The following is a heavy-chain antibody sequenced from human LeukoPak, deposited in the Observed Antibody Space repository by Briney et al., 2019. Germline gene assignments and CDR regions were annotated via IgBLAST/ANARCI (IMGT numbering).Heavy chain of an antibody. D-gene: IGHD3-9*01. V-gene: IGHV4-59*08. CDR2: IYYSGST. Sequence: SETLSLTCTVSGGSISSYYWSWIRQPPGKGLEWIGYIYYSGSTNYNPSLKSRVTISVDTSKNQFSLKLSSVTAADTAVYYCARGVRYFDWLLSTAFDIWGQGTMVTVSS. CDR1: GGSISSYY. CDR3: ARGVRYFDWLLSTAFDI. J-gene: IGHJ3*02.